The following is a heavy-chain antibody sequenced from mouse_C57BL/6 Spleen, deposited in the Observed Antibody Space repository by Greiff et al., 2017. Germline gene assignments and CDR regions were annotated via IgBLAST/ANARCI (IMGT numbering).Heavy chain of an antibody. CDR1: GYTFTSYD. J-gene: IGHJ4*01. CDR3: ARARGITTVVADAMDY. V-gene: IGHV1-85*01. D-gene: IGHD1-1*01. CDR2: IYPRDGST. Sequence: QVQLQQSGPELVKPGASVKLSCKASGYTFTSYDINWVKQRPGQGLEWIGWIYPRDGSTKYNEKFKGKATLTVDTSSSTAYMELHSLTSEDSAVYFCARARGITTVVADAMDYWGQGTSVTVSS.